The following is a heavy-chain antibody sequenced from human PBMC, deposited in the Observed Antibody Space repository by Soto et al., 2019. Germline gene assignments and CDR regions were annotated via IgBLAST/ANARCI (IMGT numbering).Heavy chain of an antibody. J-gene: IGHJ6*02. V-gene: IGHV3-21*01. Sequence: GGSLRLSCAASGFTFSSYSMNWVRQAPGKGLEWVSSISSSSSYIYYADSVKGRFTISRDNAKNSLYLQMNSLRAEDTAVYYCARGGYGDYDYYYYGMDVWGQGTTVTVSS. CDR1: GFTFSSYS. D-gene: IGHD4-17*01. CDR3: ARGGYGDYDYYYYGMDV. CDR2: ISSSSSYI.